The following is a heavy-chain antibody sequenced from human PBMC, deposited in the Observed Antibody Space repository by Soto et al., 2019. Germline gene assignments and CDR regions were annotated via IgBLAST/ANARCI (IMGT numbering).Heavy chain of an antibody. D-gene: IGHD5-12*01. Sequence: QVLLVQSGAEVKKPGASVKVSCKASGYTFTRYYMYWVRQATGQGLEWMAIINPIGGSATYAQKFHGRVTMTRNTCTSTGYMGLISLRSEDTAVDYCARGDIVSIFGMDVWSQGTTVTVSS. CDR3: ARGDIVSIFGMDV. CDR2: INPIGGSA. CDR1: GYTFTRYY. V-gene: IGHV1-46*01. J-gene: IGHJ6*02.